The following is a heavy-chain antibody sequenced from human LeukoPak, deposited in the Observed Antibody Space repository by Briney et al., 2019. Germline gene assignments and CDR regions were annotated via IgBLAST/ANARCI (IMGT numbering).Heavy chain of an antibody. J-gene: IGHJ4*02. D-gene: IGHD6-13*01. Sequence: GGSLRLSCVASGFTLSTYGMYWVRQAPGKGREWVAVIWNDGSKKHYADSVKGRFTISRDNSKNTLDLQMNSLRAEDTAVYYCAKDLSSSWFEGLDNWGQGTLVTVSS. V-gene: IGHV3-33*06. CDR2: IWNDGSKK. CDR1: GFTLSTYG. CDR3: AKDLSSSWFEGLDN.